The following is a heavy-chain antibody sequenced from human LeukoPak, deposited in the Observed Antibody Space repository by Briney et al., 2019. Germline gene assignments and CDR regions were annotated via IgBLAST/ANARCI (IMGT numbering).Heavy chain of an antibody. J-gene: IGHJ1*01. CDR2: IYYSGST. CDR3: ARHRASYFLQH. V-gene: IGHV4-59*08. D-gene: IGHD3-10*01. Sequence: PSETLSLTCTVSGGSISSYYWSWIRQPPGKGLEWIGYIYYSGSTNYNPSLKSRVTISVDTSKNQFSLKLSSVTAADTAVYYCARHRASYFLQHWGQGTLVTVSS. CDR1: GGSISSYY.